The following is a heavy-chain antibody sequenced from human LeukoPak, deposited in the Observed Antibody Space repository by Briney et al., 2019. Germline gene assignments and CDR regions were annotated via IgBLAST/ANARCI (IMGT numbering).Heavy chain of an antibody. CDR3: AKSLAEAHTYFDY. J-gene: IGHJ4*02. CDR2: IRYGGSTK. V-gene: IGHV3-30*02. Sequence: GGSLRLSCAASGFTFATYGMHWVRQAPGKGLEWVAFIRYGGSTKYYADSVEGRFTISRDNSKNTLYLQMNSLRAQDTAVYYCAKSLAEAHTYFDYWGQGTLVTVSS. CDR1: GFTFATYG.